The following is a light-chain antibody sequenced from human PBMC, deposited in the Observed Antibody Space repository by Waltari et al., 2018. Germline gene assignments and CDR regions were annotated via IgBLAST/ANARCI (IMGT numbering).Light chain of an antibody. CDR1: QDISGS. CDR2: ATS. Sequence: VIWMTQSPPLLSASTGDRFTITCRVSQDISGSLAWYQQKPGQAPDLLIFATSTLQRGVPSRFSGGGSGTDFTLTITYLQSEDFATYFCQQYYTFPYTFGQGTKLEI. J-gene: IGKJ2*01. CDR3: QQYYTFPYT. V-gene: IGKV1D-8*01.